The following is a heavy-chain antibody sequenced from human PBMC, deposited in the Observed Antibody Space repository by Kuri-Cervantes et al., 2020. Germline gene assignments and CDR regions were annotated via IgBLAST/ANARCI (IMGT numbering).Heavy chain of an antibody. CDR3: ARDTSGDFTTTPFDY. CDR1: GGSFSGYY. CDR2: INHSGST. J-gene: IGHJ4*02. V-gene: IGHV4-34*01. D-gene: IGHD4-17*01. Sequence: SETLSLTCAVYGGSFSGYYWSWIRQSPGKGLEWIGEINHSGSTNYNPSLKSRVTISVDTSKNQFSLKLSSVTAADTAVYYCARDTSGDFTTTPFDYWGQGTLVTVSS.